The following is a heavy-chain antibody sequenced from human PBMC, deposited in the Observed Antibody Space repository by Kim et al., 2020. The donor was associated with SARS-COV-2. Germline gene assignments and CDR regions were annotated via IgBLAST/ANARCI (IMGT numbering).Heavy chain of an antibody. V-gene: IGHV3-53*01. J-gene: IGHJ5*02. Sequence: GGSLRLSCAASGFTVSTNYMSWVRQAPGKGLEWVSVIYSDETTYYADSVKGRFTISRDNSQNTLYLQMSSLRADDTAVYYCARGNPWSWFDPWGQGTLVTVSS. CDR1: GFTVSTNY. D-gene: IGHD3-3*01. CDR3: ARGNPWSWFDP. CDR2: IYSDETT.